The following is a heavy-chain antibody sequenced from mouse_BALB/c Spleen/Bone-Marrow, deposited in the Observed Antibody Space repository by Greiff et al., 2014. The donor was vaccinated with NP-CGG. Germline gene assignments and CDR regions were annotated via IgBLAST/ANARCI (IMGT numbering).Heavy chain of an antibody. CDR3: ARNYYGFLDY. J-gene: IGHJ2*01. V-gene: IGHV2-9*02. D-gene: IGHD1-2*01. CDR1: GFSLTSYG. CDR2: IWAGGST. Sequence: VQLQQSGPGLVSPSHTLSLTCPVSGFSLTSYGVHWVRQPPGKGLDWLGVIWAGGSTNYNSALMSRLRISKYNSKSQGFVKMNSLQTYDTAMYYCARNYYGFLDYWGQGTTLTVSS.